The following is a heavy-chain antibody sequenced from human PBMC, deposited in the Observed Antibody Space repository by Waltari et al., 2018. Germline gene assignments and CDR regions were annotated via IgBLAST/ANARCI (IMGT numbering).Heavy chain of an antibody. CDR3: ARDAEDVWFGELTLRTRRLLDY. Sequence: EVQLVESGGGLVQPGRSLRLSCAASGFTFDDYAMHWVRQAPGKGLAWVSGISWNSGSTIDYADSVKGRFTSSRDNAKNSLYLQMNSLRAEDTAVYYCARDAEDVWFGELTLRTRRLLDYWGQGTLVTVSS. CDR2: ISWNSGSTI. D-gene: IGHD3-10*01. V-gene: IGHV3-9*01. J-gene: IGHJ4*02. CDR1: GFTFDDYA.